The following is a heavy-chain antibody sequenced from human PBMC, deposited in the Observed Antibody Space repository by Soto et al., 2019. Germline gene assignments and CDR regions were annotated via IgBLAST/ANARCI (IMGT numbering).Heavy chain of an antibody. Sequence: ASVKVSCKASGYTSTSYYMHWVRQAPGQGLEWMGIINPSGGSASYAQKFQGRVTMTRDTSTSTVYMELSSLRSEDTAVYYCAREGVSGYCSGGSCYSGYYFDYWGQGTLVTVSS. CDR1: GYTSTSYY. D-gene: IGHD2-15*01. CDR3: AREGVSGYCSGGSCYSGYYFDY. V-gene: IGHV1-46*01. J-gene: IGHJ4*02. CDR2: INPSGGSA.